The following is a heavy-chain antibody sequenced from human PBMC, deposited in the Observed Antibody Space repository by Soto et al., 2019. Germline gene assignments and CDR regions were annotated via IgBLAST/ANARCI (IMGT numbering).Heavy chain of an antibody. CDR2: ISHDAYNK. V-gene: IGHV3-30*18. J-gene: IGHJ4*02. D-gene: IGHD5-12*01. Sequence: GGSLRLSCTTSGFIFSSYAMHWVRQAPGKGLEWVAVISHDAYNKYHTDSVRGRFTISRDDSKNTLYLQMNGLRAEDTAVYYCAKSLLRFNLGWYYMDHWGQGIPVTVPS. CDR1: GFIFSSYA. CDR3: AKSLLRFNLGWYYMDH.